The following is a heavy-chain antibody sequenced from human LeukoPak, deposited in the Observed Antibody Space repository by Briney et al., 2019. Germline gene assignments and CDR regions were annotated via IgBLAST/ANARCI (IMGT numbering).Heavy chain of an antibody. CDR2: INPNSGGT. J-gene: IGHJ4*02. CDR3: ARDTTGGIAAAGHDY. D-gene: IGHD6-13*01. Sequence: ASVKVSCKASGYTFTGYYMHWVRQAPGQGLEWMGWINPNSGGTNYAQKFQGRVTMTRDTSISTAYMELSRLRSDDTAVYYCARDTTGGIAAAGHDYWGQGTLVTVSS. V-gene: IGHV1-2*02. CDR1: GYTFTGYY.